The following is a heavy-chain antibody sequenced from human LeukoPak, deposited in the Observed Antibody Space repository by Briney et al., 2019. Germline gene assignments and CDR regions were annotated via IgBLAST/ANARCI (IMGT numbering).Heavy chain of an antibody. V-gene: IGHV4-59*01. J-gene: IGHJ4*02. D-gene: IGHD3-9*01. CDR2: IYFSGST. Sequence: SETLSLTCTVSGGSISSYYWSWIRQPPGKGLEYVGYIYFSGSTNYNPSLKSRVTISVDTSKNQFSLKLSSVTAADTAVYYCARDGGKGWLWFDYWGQGTLVTVSS. CDR3: ARDGGKGWLWFDY. CDR1: GGSISSYY.